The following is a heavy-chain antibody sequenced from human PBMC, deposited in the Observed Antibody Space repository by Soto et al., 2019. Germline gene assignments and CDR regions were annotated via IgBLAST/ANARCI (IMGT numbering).Heavy chain of an antibody. J-gene: IGHJ5*02. CDR1: GYTFTSYA. D-gene: IGHD5-18*01. V-gene: IGHV1-3*01. CDR2: INAGNGNT. Sequence: ASVKVSCKASGYTFTSYAMHWVRQAPGQRLEWMGWINAGNGNTKYSQKFQGRVTITRDTSTGTAYMELSSLRSDDTAVYYCAGASDSTWYNWLDPWGQGTLVTVSS. CDR3: AGASDSTWYNWLDP.